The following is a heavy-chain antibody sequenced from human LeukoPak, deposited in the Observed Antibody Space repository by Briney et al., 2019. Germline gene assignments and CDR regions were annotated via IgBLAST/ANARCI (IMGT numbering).Heavy chain of an antibody. Sequence: TSETLSLTCTVSGDSISSGTYYWSWFRQPPEKGLEWIGEINQSGSTNYSPSLKSRLTLSVDTSKNQFSLKLNSVTAADTAVYYCARRIRSLGFFDYWGQGSLVIVSS. D-gene: IGHD4-17*01. CDR3: ARRIRSLGFFDY. CDR1: GDSISSGTYY. CDR2: INQSGST. J-gene: IGHJ4*02. V-gene: IGHV4-39*07.